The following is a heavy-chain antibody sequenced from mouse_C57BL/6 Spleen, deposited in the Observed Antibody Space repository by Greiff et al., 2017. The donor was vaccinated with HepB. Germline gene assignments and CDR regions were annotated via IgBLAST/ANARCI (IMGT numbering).Heavy chain of an antibody. CDR1: GYTFTSYW. Sequence: QVQLKQPGAELVMPGASVKLSCKASGYTFTSYWMHWVKQRPGQGLEWIGEIDPSDSYTNYNQKFKGKSTLTVDKSSSTAYMQLSSLTSEDSAVYYCARSDDYYFDYWGQGTTLTVSS. V-gene: IGHV1-69*01. CDR3: ARSDDYYFDY. CDR2: IDPSDSYT. J-gene: IGHJ2*01. D-gene: IGHD2-4*01.